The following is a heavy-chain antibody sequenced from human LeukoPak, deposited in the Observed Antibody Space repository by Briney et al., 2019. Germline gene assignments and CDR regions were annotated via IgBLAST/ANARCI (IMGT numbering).Heavy chain of an antibody. J-gene: IGHJ4*02. D-gene: IGHD3-22*01. V-gene: IGHV1-2*02. CDR1: GYTFTGYF. CDR3: ARDERYDSSGYPFDS. CDR2: INPNSGGT. Sequence: ASVKVSCKTSGYTFTGYFIHWVRQAPGQGLEWMGWINPNSGGTNDAQKFQGRVTMTRDTSISTTYMELSRLRSDDTAVYYCARDERYDSSGYPFDSWGQGTLVTVSS.